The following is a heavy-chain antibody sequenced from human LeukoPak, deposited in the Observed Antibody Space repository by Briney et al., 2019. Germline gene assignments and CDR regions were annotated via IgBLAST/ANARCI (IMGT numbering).Heavy chain of an antibody. D-gene: IGHD6-19*01. CDR3: ARRSLAVTGIPDY. Sequence: GGSLRLSCAASGFTFSNYGMHWVRQAPGKGLQWVAVIWYDGSNKYYADSVKGRFTISRDNSKNTLYLQMNSLRAGDTAVYYCARRSLAVTGIPDYWGQGTLVTVSS. V-gene: IGHV3-33*01. CDR2: IWYDGSNK. CDR1: GFTFSNYG. J-gene: IGHJ4*02.